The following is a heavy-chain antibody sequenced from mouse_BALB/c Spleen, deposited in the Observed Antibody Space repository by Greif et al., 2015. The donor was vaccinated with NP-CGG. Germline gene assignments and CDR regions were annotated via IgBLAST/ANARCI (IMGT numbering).Heavy chain of an antibody. V-gene: IGHV5-17*02. CDR3: AGSDYYGSSYWYFDV. D-gene: IGHD1-1*01. J-gene: IGHJ1*01. Sequence: EVKLVESGGGLVQPGGSRKLSCAASGFTFSSFGMHWVRQAPEKGLEWVAYISSGSSTIYYADTVKGRFTISRDNPKNTLFLQMTSLRSEDTAMYYCAGSDYYGSSYWYFDVWGAGTTVTVSS. CDR1: GFTFSSFG. CDR2: ISSGSSTI.